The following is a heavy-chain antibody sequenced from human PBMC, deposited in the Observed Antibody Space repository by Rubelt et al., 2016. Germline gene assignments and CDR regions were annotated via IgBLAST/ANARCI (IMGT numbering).Heavy chain of an antibody. D-gene: IGHD2-2*01. J-gene: IGHJ5*02. V-gene: IGHV1-18*01. CDR3: ARGYCSSANCLFNWFDP. CDR1: GYTLTTYG. Sequence: QVQLVQSGAEVKKPGASVKVSCKASGYTLTTYGISWVRQAPGQGLEWMGWISTYNSHKKYAQKLQGGGTMTTDTSTRTAYMGLRSLRSDDTAMYFCARGYCSSANCLFNWFDPWGQGTLVTVSS. CDR2: ISTYNSHK.